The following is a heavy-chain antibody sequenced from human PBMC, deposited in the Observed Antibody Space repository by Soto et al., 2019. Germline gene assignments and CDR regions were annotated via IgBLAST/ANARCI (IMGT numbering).Heavy chain of an antibody. CDR3: ARVLVTMVPNAFDI. V-gene: IGHV4-31*03. CDR2: IYYSGST. CDR1: GGSISSGGYY. Sequence: SETLSLTCTVSGGSISSGGYYWSWIRQHPGKGLEWIGYIYYSGSTYYNPSLKSRVTISVDTSKNQFSLKLSSVTAADTAVYYCARVLVTMVPNAFDIWGQGTMVTVSS. J-gene: IGHJ3*02. D-gene: IGHD3-10*01.